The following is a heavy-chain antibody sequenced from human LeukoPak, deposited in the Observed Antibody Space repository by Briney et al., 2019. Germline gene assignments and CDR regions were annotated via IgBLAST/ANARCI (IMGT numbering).Heavy chain of an antibody. J-gene: IGHJ6*02. Sequence: GGSLRLSCSASGFTFTRNTMHWVRQAPGKGLEYVSGTTDTGGTTYYAYSVKGRFAISRDNSKNTLYLQVNSLRAEDTAVYYCARGRYYGMDVWGQGTTVTVS. CDR2: TTDTGGTT. CDR3: ARGRYYGMDV. D-gene: IGHD3-10*01. V-gene: IGHV3-64D*06. CDR1: GFTFTRNT.